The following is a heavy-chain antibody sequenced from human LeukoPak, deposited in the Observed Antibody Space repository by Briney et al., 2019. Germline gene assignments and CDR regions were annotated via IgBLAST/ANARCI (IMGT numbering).Heavy chain of an antibody. CDR2: IYYSGST. J-gene: IGHJ4*02. Sequence: SQTLSLTCTVSGGSISSGGYYWSWIRQHPGKGLEWIGYIYYSGSTYYNPSLKSRATISVDTSKNQFSLKLSSVTAADTAVYYCARGDSSGYYFLFDYWGQGTLVTVSS. V-gene: IGHV4-31*03. D-gene: IGHD3-22*01. CDR3: ARGDSSGYYFLFDY. CDR1: GGSISSGGYY.